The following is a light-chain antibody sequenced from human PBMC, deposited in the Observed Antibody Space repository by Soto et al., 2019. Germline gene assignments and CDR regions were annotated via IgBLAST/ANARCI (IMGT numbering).Light chain of an antibody. CDR2: GVS. CDR1: SCDIGGYNS. V-gene: IGLV2-14*01. J-gene: IGLJ2*01. CDR3: SSYTSRSTRV. Sequence: QSALTQPASVSGSPGQSITISCTGASCDIGGYNSVSWYQQHPGNAPQLMIYGVSYRPSGISSRFSGSKSGNTASLTISGLQAEDEADYYCSSYTSRSTRVFGGGTKLTVL.